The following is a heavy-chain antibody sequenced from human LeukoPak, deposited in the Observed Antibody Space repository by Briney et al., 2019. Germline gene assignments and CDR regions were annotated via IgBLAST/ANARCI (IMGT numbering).Heavy chain of an antibody. CDR2: IIPIFGTA. Sequence: SVKVSCKASGYTFTGYYMHWVRQAPGQGLEWMGGIIPIFGTANYAQKFQGRVTITADESTSTAYMELSSLRSEDTAVYYCARAGVAGYYYYYMDVWGKGTTVTISS. CDR3: ARAGVAGYYYYYMDV. J-gene: IGHJ6*03. CDR1: GYTFTGYY. V-gene: IGHV1-69*13. D-gene: IGHD2-15*01.